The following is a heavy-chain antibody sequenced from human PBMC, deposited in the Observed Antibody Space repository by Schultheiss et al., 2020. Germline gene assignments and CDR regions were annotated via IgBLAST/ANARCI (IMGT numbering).Heavy chain of an antibody. D-gene: IGHD3-10*01. CDR2: ISGSGGST. V-gene: IGHV3-23*01. J-gene: IGHJ6*02. CDR3: ARAGRDV. Sequence: GESLKISCAASGFTFSSYAMSWVRQAPGKGLEWVSAISGSGGSTYYADSVKGRFTISRDNAKNSLYLQMNSLRAKDTAVYYCARAGRDVWGQGTTVTVSS. CDR1: GFTFSSYA.